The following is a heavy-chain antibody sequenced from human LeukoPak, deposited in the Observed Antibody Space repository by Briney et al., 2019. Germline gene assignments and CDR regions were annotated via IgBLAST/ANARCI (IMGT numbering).Heavy chain of an antibody. CDR2: IYTSGST. CDR1: GGSISRGSYY. D-gene: IGHD6-13*01. CDR3: ARHGNSSSLSANWFDP. V-gene: IGHV4-61*02. Sequence: SETLSLTCTVSGGSISRGSYYWSWIRQPAGKGLEWIGRIYTSGSTNYNPSLKSRVTISVDTSKNQFSLKLSSVTAADTAVYYCARHGNSSSLSANWFDPWGQGTLVTVSS. J-gene: IGHJ5*02.